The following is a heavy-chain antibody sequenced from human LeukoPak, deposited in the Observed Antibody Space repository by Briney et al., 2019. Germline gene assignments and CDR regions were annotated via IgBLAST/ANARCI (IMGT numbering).Heavy chain of an antibody. CDR2: IYTSGST. CDR3: ARDVYYDILTGYLKVHNWFDP. V-gene: IGHV4-61*02. J-gene: IGHJ5*02. CDR1: GGSISSGSYY. D-gene: IGHD3-9*01. Sequence: PSETLSLTCTVSGGSISSGSYYWSWIRQPAGKGLEWIGRIYTSGSTNYNPSLKSRVTMSVDTSKNQFSLKLSSVTAADTAVYYCARDVYYDILTGYLKVHNWFDPWGQGTLVTVSS.